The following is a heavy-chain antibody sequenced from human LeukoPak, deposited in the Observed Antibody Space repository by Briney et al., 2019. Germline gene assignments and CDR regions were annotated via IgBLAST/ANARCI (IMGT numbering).Heavy chain of an antibody. D-gene: IGHD6-13*01. Sequence: SETLSLTCTVSGDSISSRSYYWGWIRQPPGKGLEWIGSIYHSGSTYYNPSLKSRVTISVDTSKNQFSLKLSSVTAADTAVYYCARDSRGSSSWLDYWGQGSLVTISS. CDR3: ARDSRGSSSWLDY. CDR2: IYHSGST. J-gene: IGHJ4*02. CDR1: GDSISSRSYY. V-gene: IGHV4-39*07.